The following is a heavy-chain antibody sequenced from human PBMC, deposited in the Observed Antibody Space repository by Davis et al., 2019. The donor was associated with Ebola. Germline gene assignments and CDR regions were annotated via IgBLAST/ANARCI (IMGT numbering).Heavy chain of an antibody. V-gene: IGHV3-30-3*01. CDR2: ISYDGSNK. D-gene: IGHD5-18*01. Sequence: PGGSLRLSCAASGFTFSSYAMHWVRQAPGKGLEWVAVISYDGSNKYYADSVKGRFTISRDNSKNTLYLQMNSLRAEDTAVYYCARDPTARDYYYGMDVWGQGTTVTVSS. CDR1: GFTFSSYA. CDR3: ARDPTARDYYYGMDV. J-gene: IGHJ6*02.